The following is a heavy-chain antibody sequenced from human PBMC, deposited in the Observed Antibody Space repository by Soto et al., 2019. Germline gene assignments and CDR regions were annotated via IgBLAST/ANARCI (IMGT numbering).Heavy chain of an antibody. D-gene: IGHD1-26*01. CDR2: IYYSGST. V-gene: IGHV4-39*01. J-gene: IGHJ6*02. Sequence: SETLSLTCTVSGGSISSSSYYWGWIRQPPGKGLEWIGSIYYSGSTYYNPSLKSRVTISVDTSKNQFSLKLSSVTAADTAVYYCHRQRRDGSYCSSYYYGMDVWGQGTTVTVSS. CDR3: HRQRRDGSYCSSYYYGMDV. CDR1: GGSISSSSYY.